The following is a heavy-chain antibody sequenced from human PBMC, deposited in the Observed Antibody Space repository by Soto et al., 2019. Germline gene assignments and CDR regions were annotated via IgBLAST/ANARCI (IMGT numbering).Heavy chain of an antibody. CDR3: ARDLVEFCGGDCYSSWFDP. Sequence: SETLSLTCTVSGGSISSYYWSWIRQPPGKRLEWIGYIYYSGSTNYNPSLKSRVTISVDTSKNQFSLKLSSVTAADTAVYYCARDLVEFCGGDCYSSWFDPWGQGTLVTVSS. V-gene: IGHV4-59*01. J-gene: IGHJ5*02. CDR2: IYYSGST. D-gene: IGHD2-21*02. CDR1: GGSISSYY.